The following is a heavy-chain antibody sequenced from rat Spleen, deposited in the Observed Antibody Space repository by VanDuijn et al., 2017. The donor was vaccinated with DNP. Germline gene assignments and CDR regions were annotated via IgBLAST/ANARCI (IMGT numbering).Heavy chain of an antibody. D-gene: IGHD4-3*01. Sequence: QVQLRQSGAEPAKPGSSVKISCKASGYTFTTYYMTWIKQTTGQGLEYLGYINTGSGGTNYNEKFRGKATLTVDKSSGTAFMQLSSLTPDDSAVYYCARGSDGVWLAYWGQGTLVTVSS. CDR2: INTGSGGT. CDR1: GYTFTTYY. V-gene: IGHV1-43*01. J-gene: IGHJ3*01. CDR3: ARGSDGVWLAY.